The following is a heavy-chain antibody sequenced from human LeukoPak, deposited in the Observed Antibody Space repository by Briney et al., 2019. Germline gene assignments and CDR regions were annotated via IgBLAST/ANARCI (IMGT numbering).Heavy chain of an antibody. Sequence: GGSLRLSCAASGFTFSSYAMSWVRQAPGKGLEWVSAISGSGGSTYYADSVKGRFTVSRDNSKNTLYLQMNSLRAEDTAVYYCAKEYYYDSSGWYAFDIWGQGTMVTVSS. CDR1: GFTFSSYA. CDR2: ISGSGGST. J-gene: IGHJ3*02. V-gene: IGHV3-23*01. CDR3: AKEYYYDSSGWYAFDI. D-gene: IGHD3-22*01.